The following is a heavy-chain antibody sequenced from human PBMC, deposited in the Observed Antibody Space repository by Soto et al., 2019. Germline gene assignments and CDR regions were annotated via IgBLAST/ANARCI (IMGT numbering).Heavy chain of an antibody. Sequence: VKVSCKTSGYMFTSYGISWVRQAPGQGLEWMGWIRTYNGNTNYGQKFQGRVTMTRDTSTSTAHMELRSLTSDDTAVYYCVIDMGEWPWGQGTLVTVSS. D-gene: IGHD3-16*01. J-gene: IGHJ5*02. CDR3: VIDMGEWP. CDR2: IRTYNGNT. V-gene: IGHV1-18*04. CDR1: GYMFTSYG.